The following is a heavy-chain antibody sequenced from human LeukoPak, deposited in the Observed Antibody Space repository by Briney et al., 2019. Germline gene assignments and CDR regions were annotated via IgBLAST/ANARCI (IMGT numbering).Heavy chain of an antibody. D-gene: IGHD6-13*01. V-gene: IGHV3-9*01. CDR3: ARDVYSSSWYLLDYYYYMDV. CDR2: ISWNSGSI. J-gene: IGHJ6*03. Sequence: GGSLRLSCAASGFTFDDYAMHWVRQAPGKGLEWVSGISWNSGSIGYADSVKGRFTISRDNAKNSLYLQMNSLRAEDTAVYYCARDVYSSSWYLLDYYYYMDVWGKGTTVTVSS. CDR1: GFTFDDYA.